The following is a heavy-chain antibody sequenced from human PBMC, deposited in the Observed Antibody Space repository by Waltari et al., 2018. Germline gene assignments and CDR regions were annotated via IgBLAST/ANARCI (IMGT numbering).Heavy chain of an antibody. CDR2: VRFDGNNA. J-gene: IGHJ4*02. CDR1: GFAMTSSG. Sequence: QVQLVESGGGVVQPGGSLRLSCAASGFAMTSSGVHWVRQAPGKGLEWMTFVRFDGNNAFYADSVTGRFSISRDTSKNTLYLHMNSLRVEDTAVYYCAKDLSYGPDYWGQGTLVTVSS. D-gene: IGHD3-10*01. CDR3: AKDLSYGPDY. V-gene: IGHV3-30*02.